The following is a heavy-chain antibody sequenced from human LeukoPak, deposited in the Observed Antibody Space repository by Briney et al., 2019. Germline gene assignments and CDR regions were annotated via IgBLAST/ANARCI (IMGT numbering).Heavy chain of an antibody. CDR1: GGTFSSYA. D-gene: IGHD2-21*02. Sequence: SVKVSCKASGGTFSSYAISWVRQAPGQGLEWMGGIIPIFGTANYAQKFQGRVTITADKSTSTAYMELRSLRSDDTAVYYCARDDCGGDCYSDNDAFDIWGQGTMVTVSS. CDR2: IIPIFGTA. V-gene: IGHV1-69*06. J-gene: IGHJ3*02. CDR3: ARDDCGGDCYSDNDAFDI.